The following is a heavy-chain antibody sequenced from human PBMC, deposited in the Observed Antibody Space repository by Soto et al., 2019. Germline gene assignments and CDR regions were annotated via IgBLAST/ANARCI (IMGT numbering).Heavy chain of an antibody. V-gene: IGHV3-73*01. J-gene: IGHJ6*02. CDR1: GFRFSGSD. D-gene: IGHD4-17*01. Sequence: QSVGSLRLSCAASGFRFSGSDIHWVRQASGKGLEWIGRVRGDTYTYATTLAASVKGRFRISRDDSRNTAFLHMSRLKSEDTAVYHCSRRFVPTVTAPLPLFALDIWGQGTTLTVSS. CDR2: VRGDTYTYAT. CDR3: SRRFVPTVTAPLPLFALDI.